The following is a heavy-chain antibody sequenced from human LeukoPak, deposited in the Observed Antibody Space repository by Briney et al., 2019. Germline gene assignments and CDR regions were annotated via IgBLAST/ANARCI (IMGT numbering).Heavy chain of an antibody. CDR3: ARGRFATYYYDSSGYNHGSDAFDI. D-gene: IGHD3-22*01. J-gene: IGHJ3*02. Sequence: ASVKVSCKASGGTFSSYAISWVRQAPGQGLEWMGGIIPIFGTANYAQKFQGRVTITADESTSTAYMELSSLRSEDTAVYYCARGRFATYYYDSSGYNHGSDAFDIWGQGTMVTVSS. CDR1: GGTFSSYA. CDR2: IIPIFGTA. V-gene: IGHV1-69*01.